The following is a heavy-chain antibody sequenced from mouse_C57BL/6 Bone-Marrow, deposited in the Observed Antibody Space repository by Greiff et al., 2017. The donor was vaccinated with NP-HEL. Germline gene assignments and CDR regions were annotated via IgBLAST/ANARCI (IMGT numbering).Heavy chain of an antibody. V-gene: IGHV5-9-1*02. CDR3: TSLSGGYFDV. J-gene: IGHJ1*03. Sequence: EVKVVESGEGLVKPGGSLKLSCAASGFTFSSYAMSWVRQTPEKRLEWVAYISSGGDYIYYADTVKGRFTISRDNARNTLYLQMSRLKSEDTAMYYCTSLSGGYFDVWGTGTTVTVSS. D-gene: IGHD3-1*01. CDR1: GFTFSSYA. CDR2: ISSGGDYI.